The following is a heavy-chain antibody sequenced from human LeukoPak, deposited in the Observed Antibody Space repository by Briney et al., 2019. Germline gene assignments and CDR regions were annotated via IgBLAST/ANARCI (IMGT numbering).Heavy chain of an antibody. CDR3: AKGRGYSYGYLADY. D-gene: IGHD5-18*01. CDR1: GFTFDDYA. Sequence: PGGSLRLSCAASGFTFDDYAMPWVRHAPGKGLEWVSGINWNSGSIGYADSVKGRFTFSRDNAKNSLYLQMNSLRAEDTALYYCAKGRGYSYGYLADYWGQGTLVTVSS. J-gene: IGHJ4*02. CDR2: INWNSGSI. V-gene: IGHV3-9*01.